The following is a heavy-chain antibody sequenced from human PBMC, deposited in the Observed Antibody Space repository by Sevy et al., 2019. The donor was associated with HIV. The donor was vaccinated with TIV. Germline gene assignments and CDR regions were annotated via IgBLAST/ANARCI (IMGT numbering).Heavy chain of an antibody. CDR3: GQQLESIFDY. J-gene: IGHJ4*02. V-gene: IGHV4-39*01. CDR1: GGSISSSSYY. D-gene: IGHD6-13*01. CDR2: IYYSWST. Sequence: SETLSLTCTVSGGSISSSSYYWGWIRQPPGKGLEWIGSIYYSWSTYYYPSLKSRVTISVDTSKNQFSLKLSSVTAADTAVYYCGQQLESIFDYWGQGTLVTVSS.